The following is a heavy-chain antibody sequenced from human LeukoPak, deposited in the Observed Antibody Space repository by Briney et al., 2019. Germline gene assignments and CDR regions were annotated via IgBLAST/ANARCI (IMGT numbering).Heavy chain of an antibody. CDR3: AREGGPGGDYGSIDS. CDR2: MYTSGST. V-gene: IGHV4-4*07. CDR1: GGSISSYY. Sequence: SETLSLTCSVSGGSISSYYWSWIRQPAGKQPEWIGRMYTSGSTYYNPSLKSRVTMSADTSKIQFSLKLTSVTAADTSVYYCAREGGPGGDYGSIDSWGQGTLVTVSS. D-gene: IGHD4-17*01. J-gene: IGHJ4*02.